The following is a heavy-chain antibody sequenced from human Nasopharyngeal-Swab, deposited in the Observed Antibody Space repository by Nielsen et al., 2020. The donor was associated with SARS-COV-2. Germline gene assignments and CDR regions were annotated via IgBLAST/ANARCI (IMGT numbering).Heavy chain of an antibody. V-gene: IGHV3-9*01. D-gene: IGHD3-22*01. CDR3: AKDPAKDYYDSSGYMDY. Sequence: VRQAPGGGVEWVSGISWTSGSIGYADSVKGRFTISRDNAKNSLYLQMNSLRAEDTALYYCAKDPAKDYYDSSGYMDYWGQGTLVTASS. CDR2: ISWTSGSI. J-gene: IGHJ4*02.